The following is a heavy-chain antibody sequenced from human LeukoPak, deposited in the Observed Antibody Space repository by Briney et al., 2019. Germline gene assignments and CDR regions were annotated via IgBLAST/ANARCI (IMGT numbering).Heavy chain of an antibody. CDR1: GGSISSYY. Sequence: SETLSLTCTVSGGSISSYYWSWIRQPAGKRLEWIGRMSTSGGTNYNPSLKSRATMSLDASKNLFSLKVRSVTAADTAVYYCARGLLGGGGDFTHFDYWGQGTLVTVSS. J-gene: IGHJ4*02. D-gene: IGHD2-21*02. CDR2: MSTSGGT. V-gene: IGHV4-4*07. CDR3: ARGLLGGGGDFTHFDY.